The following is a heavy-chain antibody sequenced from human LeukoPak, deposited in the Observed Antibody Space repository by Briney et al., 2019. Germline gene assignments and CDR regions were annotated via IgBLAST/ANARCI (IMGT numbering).Heavy chain of an antibody. CDR3: ARGFLEWLLPTASFDP. V-gene: IGHV4-61*02. CDR1: GGSISSGSYY. J-gene: IGHJ5*02. CDR2: IYTSGST. Sequence: NPSETLSLTCTVSGGSISSGSYYWSWIRQPAGKGLEWIGRIYTSGSTNYNPSLKSRVTISVDTSKDQFSLKLSSVTAADTAVYYCARGFLEWLLPTASFDPWGQGTLVTVSS. D-gene: IGHD3-3*01.